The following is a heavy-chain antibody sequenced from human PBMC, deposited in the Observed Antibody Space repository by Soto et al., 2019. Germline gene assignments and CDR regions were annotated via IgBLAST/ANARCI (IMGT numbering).Heavy chain of an antibody. CDR1: GFTFSSYA. CDR3: AKDYFHLIAVFLDY. Sequence: GGSLRLSCAASGFTFSSYAMSWVRQAPGKGLEWVSAISGSGGSTYYADSVKGRFTISRDNSKNTLYLQMNSLRAEDTAVYYCAKDYFHLIAVFLDYWGPGPLVTVSS. D-gene: IGHD6-19*01. J-gene: IGHJ4*02. CDR2: ISGSGGST. V-gene: IGHV3-23*01.